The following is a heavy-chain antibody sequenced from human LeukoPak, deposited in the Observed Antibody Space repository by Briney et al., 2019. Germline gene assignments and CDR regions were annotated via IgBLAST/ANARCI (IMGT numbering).Heavy chain of an antibody. CDR2: MNSNSGNT. J-gene: IGHJ3*02. V-gene: IGHV1-8*03. Sequence: ASVKVSCKASGYTFTSYGISWVRQAPGQGLEWMGWMNSNSGNTGYAQKFQGRVTITRSTSISTAYMELSSLRSEDTAVYYCARGNTPPNAFDIWGQGTMVTVSS. D-gene: IGHD2-2*02. CDR3: ARGNTPPNAFDI. CDR1: GYTFTSYG.